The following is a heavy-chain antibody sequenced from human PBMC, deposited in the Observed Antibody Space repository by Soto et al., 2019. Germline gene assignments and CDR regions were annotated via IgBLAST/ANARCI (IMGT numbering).Heavy chain of an antibody. J-gene: IGHJ4*02. CDR3: AKYGSSSGGSQGNDY. CDR1: GFTFSSYA. V-gene: IGHV3-23*01. CDR2: IGGPT. D-gene: IGHD6-6*01. Sequence: EVQLLESGGGLVQPGGSLRLSCAASGFTFSSYAMSWVRQAPGKGLEWVSAIGGPTYYADAVRGRFTISRDNSKNTVYLQMNSLRAEDTAVYYCAKYGSSSGGSQGNDYWGQGTLATVSS.